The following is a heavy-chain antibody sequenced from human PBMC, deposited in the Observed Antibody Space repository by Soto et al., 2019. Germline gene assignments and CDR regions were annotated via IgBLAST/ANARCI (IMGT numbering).Heavy chain of an antibody. CDR2: IYYSGST. D-gene: IGHD6-13*01. CDR3: ARDLSLYSSSWPYGMDV. CDR1: GGSISSYY. Sequence: PSETMSLTCTVSGGSISSYYGSWIRQPQGKGLEWIGYIYYSGSTNYNPSLKSRVTISVDTSKNQFSLKLSSVTAADTAVYYCARDLSLYSSSWPYGMDVWGQGTTVTVSS. V-gene: IGHV4-59*01. J-gene: IGHJ6*02.